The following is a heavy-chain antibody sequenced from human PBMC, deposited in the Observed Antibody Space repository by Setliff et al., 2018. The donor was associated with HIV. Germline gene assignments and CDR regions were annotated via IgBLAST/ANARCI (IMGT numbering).Heavy chain of an antibody. CDR3: ARDRWELLRRPEYFQH. V-gene: IGHV1-18*01. CDR2: ISADNGNT. D-gene: IGHD1-26*01. J-gene: IGHJ1*01. CDR1: GGTFSSYA. Sequence: ASVKVSCKASGGTFSSYAISWVRQAPGQGLEWMGWISADNGNTKYAQKFQGRVTITTDTSTRTVYMELRSLRSDDTAVYYCARDRWELLRRPEYFQHWGQAPWSPSPQ.